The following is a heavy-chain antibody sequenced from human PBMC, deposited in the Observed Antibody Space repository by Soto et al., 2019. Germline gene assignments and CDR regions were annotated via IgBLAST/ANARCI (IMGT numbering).Heavy chain of an antibody. Sequence: QVQLVQSGAEVKKPGSSVKVSCKASGGTFSSYAISWVRQAPGQGLEWMGGIIPIFGTANYAQKFQGRVTITADESTSTGYMELSSRRSEYTAVYYCARGVGGRITRYSGSYFDYWGQGTLVTVSS. D-gene: IGHD1-26*01. V-gene: IGHV1-69*01. CDR1: GGTFSSYA. CDR2: IIPIFGTA. J-gene: IGHJ4*02. CDR3: ARGVGGRITRYSGSYFDY.